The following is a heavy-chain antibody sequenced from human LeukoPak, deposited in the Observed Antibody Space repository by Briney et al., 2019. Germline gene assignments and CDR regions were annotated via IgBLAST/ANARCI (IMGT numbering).Heavy chain of an antibody. Sequence: SETLSLTCTVSGGSISSYYWSLIRQPAGKGLEWIGRIYTSGSTNYNPSLKSRVTMSVDTSKNQFSLKLSSVTAADTAVYYCARDRQPGIAVAGIDYFDYWGQGTLVTVSS. J-gene: IGHJ4*02. CDR2: IYTSGST. V-gene: IGHV4-4*07. D-gene: IGHD6-19*01. CDR1: GGSISSYY. CDR3: ARDRQPGIAVAGIDYFDY.